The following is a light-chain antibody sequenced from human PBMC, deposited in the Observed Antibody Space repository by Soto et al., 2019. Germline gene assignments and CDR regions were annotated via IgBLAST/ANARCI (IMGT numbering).Light chain of an antibody. V-gene: IGKV3-11*01. J-gene: IGKJ2*01. Sequence: EIVLTQSPATLSLSPGERATLSCRASQSVDSYLAWYQQKPGQAPRLLIYDASNRAAGIPARFSGSGSGTDFTLTISSLEPEDFAVYYCQQRSNWPSYTFGQGTKVDIK. CDR2: DAS. CDR3: QQRSNWPSYT. CDR1: QSVDSY.